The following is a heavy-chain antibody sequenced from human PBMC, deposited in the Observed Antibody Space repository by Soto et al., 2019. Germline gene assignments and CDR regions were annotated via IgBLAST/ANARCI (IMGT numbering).Heavy chain of an antibody. CDR2: IIPLFGTA. D-gene: IGHD2-2*02. Sequence: QVQLVQSGAEVKKPGSSVKVSCKASGGTFSSYAISWVRQAPGHGLEWMGGIIPLFGTANYAQKFQGRVTITADESTSTAYMERSSRRSEDTAVYYCARGPYCSSTSCYMDDYYYYGMDVWGQGTTVTVSS. CDR1: GGTFSSYA. CDR3: ARGPYCSSTSCYMDDYYYYGMDV. J-gene: IGHJ6*02. V-gene: IGHV1-69*01.